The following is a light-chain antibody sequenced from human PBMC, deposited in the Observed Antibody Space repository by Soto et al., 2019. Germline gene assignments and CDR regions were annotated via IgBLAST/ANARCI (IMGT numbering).Light chain of an antibody. J-gene: IGKJ3*01. CDR3: QQYNSYV. CDR2: KAS. Sequence: DIQMTQSPSTLSASVGDRVTIICRASQSISSWLAWYQQKPGKAPKLLIYKASSLESGVPSRFSGSGSGTEFTLTISSLQPDDFATYYCQQYNSYVFGPGTKVDIK. V-gene: IGKV1-5*03. CDR1: QSISSW.